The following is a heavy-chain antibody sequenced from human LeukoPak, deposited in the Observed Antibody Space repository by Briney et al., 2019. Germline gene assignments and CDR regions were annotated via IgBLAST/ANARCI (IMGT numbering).Heavy chain of an antibody. CDR1: GGTFSSYA. V-gene: IGHV1-69*13. D-gene: IGHD1-26*01. CDR3: ARRRWELPTMIFDY. Sequence: ASVKVSCKASGGTFSSYAISWVRQAPGQGLEWMGGIIPIFGTANDAQKFQGRVTITADESTSTAYTELSRLRSDDTAVYYCARRRWELPTMIFDYWGQGTLVTVSS. J-gene: IGHJ4*02. CDR2: IIPIFGTA.